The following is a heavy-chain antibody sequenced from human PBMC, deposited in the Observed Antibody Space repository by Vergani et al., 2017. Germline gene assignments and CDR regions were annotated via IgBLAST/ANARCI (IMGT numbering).Heavy chain of an antibody. Sequence: QVQLQESGPGLVKPSETLSLTCTVSGGSISSYYWSWIRQPPGKGLEWIGYIYYSGSTYYNPSLKSRVTISVDTSKNQFSLKLSSVTAADTAVYYCARDRYSYGYYYYGMDVWGQGTTVTVSS. CDR2: IYYSGST. D-gene: IGHD5-18*01. V-gene: IGHV4-59*01. CDR3: ARDRYSYGYYYYGMDV. CDR1: GGSISSYY. J-gene: IGHJ6*02.